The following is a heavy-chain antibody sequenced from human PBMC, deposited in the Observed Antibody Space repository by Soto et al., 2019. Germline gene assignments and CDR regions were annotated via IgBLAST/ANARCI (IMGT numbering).Heavy chain of an antibody. CDR2: IYSGGST. CDR3: ARASSRWGSDAAH. Sequence: EVHLVESGGGLIQPGGSLRLSCAPSGFSVSANYMSWVRQAPGRGLECVSSIYSGGSTVYADSVKVRFTISRDNSKNTLYLQMNSLRAEDTAVYYCARASSRWGSDAAHWGQGTLVTVSP. CDR1: GFSVSANY. V-gene: IGHV3-53*01. D-gene: IGHD3-16*01. J-gene: IGHJ1*01.